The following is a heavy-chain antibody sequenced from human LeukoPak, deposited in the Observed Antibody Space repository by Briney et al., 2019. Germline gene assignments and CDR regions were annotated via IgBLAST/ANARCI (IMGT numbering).Heavy chain of an antibody. CDR2: IYHSGST. Sequence: PSQTLSLTCVVSGGSISSGGYSWSWIRQPPGQGLEWIGYIYHSGSTYYNPSLKSRVTISVDTSKNQFSLKLSSVTAADTAVYYCARRSFSGVVDYWGQGTLVTVSS. V-gene: IGHV4-30-2*02. J-gene: IGHJ4*02. CDR3: ARRSFSGVVDY. CDR1: GGSISSGGYS. D-gene: IGHD6-25*01.